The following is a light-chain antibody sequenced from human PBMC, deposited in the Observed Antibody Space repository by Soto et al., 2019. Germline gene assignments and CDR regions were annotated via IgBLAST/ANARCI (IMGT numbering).Light chain of an antibody. CDR2: GNI. V-gene: IGLV1-40*01. J-gene: IGLJ2*01. CDR3: HSFDSRLIGLL. CDR1: SSNIGADYD. Sequence: QSVLTQPPSVSGAPGQRLTISCTGSSSNIGADYDVHWYRQFPGTAPKLLIYGNINRPSGVPDRFSGSKSGTSASLAITGLQAEDEAHYYCHSFDSRLIGLLFGGGTKLTVL.